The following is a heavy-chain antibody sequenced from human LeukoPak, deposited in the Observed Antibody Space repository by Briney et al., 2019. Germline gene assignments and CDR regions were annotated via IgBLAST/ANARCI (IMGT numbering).Heavy chain of an antibody. Sequence: GGSLTLPCAASGFSLSDYYMSWIRQAPGKGLEWVADISESGAGKFYADSVKGRFTISRDNVKRSLYLQMSTLRAEDTAVYYCARRSYTNHFFDYWGQGTLVTVSS. V-gene: IGHV3-11*01. CDR2: ISESGAGK. J-gene: IGHJ4*02. CDR3: ARRSYTNHFFDY. D-gene: IGHD1-1*01. CDR1: GFSLSDYY.